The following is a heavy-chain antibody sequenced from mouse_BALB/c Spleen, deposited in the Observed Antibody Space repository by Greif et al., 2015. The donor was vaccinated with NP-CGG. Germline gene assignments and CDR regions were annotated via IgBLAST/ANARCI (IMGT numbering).Heavy chain of an antibody. V-gene: IGHV1S56*01. D-gene: IGHD2-14*01. CDR3: ARRDRYDDGWYFDV. CDR1: GYTFTSYY. CDR2: IYPGNVNT. Sequence: QVQLQQSGPELVKPGTSVRISCKASGYTFTSYYIHWVKQRPGQGLEWIGWIYPGNVNTKYNEKFKGKATLTADKSSSTAYMQLSSLTSEDSAVYFCARRDRYDDGWYFDVWGAGTTVTVSS. J-gene: IGHJ1*01.